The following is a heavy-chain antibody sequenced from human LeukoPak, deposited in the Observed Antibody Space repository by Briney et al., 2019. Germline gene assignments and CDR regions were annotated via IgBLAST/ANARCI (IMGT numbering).Heavy chain of an antibody. J-gene: IGHJ4*02. CDR3: ARDFKTRGYSDY. D-gene: IGHD5-18*01. V-gene: IGHV3-21*01. CDR2: ISSSSSYI. CDR1: GFTFSSYS. Sequence: PGGSLRLSCAASGFTFSSYSMNWVRQAPGKGLEWVSSISSSSSYICYADSVKGRFTISRDNAKNSLYLQMNSLRAEDTAVYYCARDFKTRGYSDYWGQGTLVTVSS.